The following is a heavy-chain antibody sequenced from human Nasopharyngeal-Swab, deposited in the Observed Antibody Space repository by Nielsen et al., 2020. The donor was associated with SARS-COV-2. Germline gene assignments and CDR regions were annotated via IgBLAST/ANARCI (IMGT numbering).Heavy chain of an antibody. CDR1: GFTFSSYA. D-gene: IGHD6-6*01. CDR2: ISGSGGST. V-gene: IGHV3-23*01. CDR3: AKDPGSSSSEGYFDY. Sequence: GGSLRLSCAASGFTFSSYAMSWVRQAPGKGLEWVSAISGSGGSTYYADSVQGRFTISRDNSKNTLYLQMNSLRAEDTAVYYCAKDPGSSSSEGYFDYWGQGTLVTVSS. J-gene: IGHJ4*02.